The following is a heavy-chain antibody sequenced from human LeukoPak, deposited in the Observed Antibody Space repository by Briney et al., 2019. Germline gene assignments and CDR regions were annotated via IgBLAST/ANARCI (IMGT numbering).Heavy chain of an antibody. CDR2: ISWDGGST. D-gene: IGHD1-26*01. CDR3: AKARSRGSHWALDY. V-gene: IGHV3-43D*03. CDR1: GFTFDDYA. Sequence: LSGGSLRLSCAASGFTFDDYAMHWVRQAPGKGLEWVSLISWDGGSTYYADSVKGRFTISRDNSKNSLYLQMNSLRAEDTALYYCAKARSRGSHWALDYWGQGTLVTVSS. J-gene: IGHJ4*02.